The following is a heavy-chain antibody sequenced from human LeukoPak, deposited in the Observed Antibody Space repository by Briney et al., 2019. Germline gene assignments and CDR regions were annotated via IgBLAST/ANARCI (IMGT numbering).Heavy chain of an antibody. CDR3: AREEQYRNYFDD. V-gene: IGHV1-2*02. J-gene: IGHJ4*02. D-gene: IGHD1/OR15-1a*01. CDR2: INPNSGDT. CDR1: GYTLTDSY. Sequence: GASVKVSCKASGYTLTDSYMHWVRQAPGQGLEWLAWINPNSGDTNYAQKFQGRVTVTSDTSISTAYMELSGLISDDTAVYFCAREEQYRNYFDDWGQGTLVTVSS.